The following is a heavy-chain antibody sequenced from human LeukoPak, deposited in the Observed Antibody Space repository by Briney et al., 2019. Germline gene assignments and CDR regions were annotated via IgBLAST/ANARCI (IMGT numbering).Heavy chain of an antibody. CDR1: GFTFSSYS. D-gene: IGHD4-17*01. CDR2: ISSSSYI. CDR3: ARGQPHDYGDYGANFDY. Sequence: GGSLRLSCAASGFTFSSYSMNWVRQAPGKGLEWVSSISSSSYIYYADSVKGRFTISRDNAKNSLYLQMNSLRAEDTAVYYCARGQPHDYGDYGANFDYWGQGTLVTVSS. J-gene: IGHJ4*02. V-gene: IGHV3-21*01.